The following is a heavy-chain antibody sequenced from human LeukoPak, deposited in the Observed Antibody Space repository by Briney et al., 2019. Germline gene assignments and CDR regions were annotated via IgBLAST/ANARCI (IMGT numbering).Heavy chain of an antibody. V-gene: IGHV3-33*01. CDR2: IWYDGSNK. Sequence: PGRSLRLSCAASGFTFSSYGMHWVRQAPGKGLEWVAVIWYDGSNKYSADSVKGRFTISRDNSKNTLYLQMNSLRAEDTAVYYCARDPSSIAARPGWFDPWGQGTLVTVSS. CDR1: GFTFSSYG. CDR3: ARDPSSIAARPGWFDP. J-gene: IGHJ5*02. D-gene: IGHD6-6*01.